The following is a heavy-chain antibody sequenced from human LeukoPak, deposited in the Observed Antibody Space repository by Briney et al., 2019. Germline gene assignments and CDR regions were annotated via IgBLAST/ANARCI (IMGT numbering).Heavy chain of an antibody. CDR1: GYTFTGCY. J-gene: IGHJ4*02. CDR2: INPNSGGT. CDR3: ARRTSPHIAAAGY. D-gene: IGHD6-13*01. Sequence: GALVKVSCKASGYTFTGCYMHWVRQAPGQGLEWMGWINPNSGGTNYAQKFQGRVTMTRDTSISTAYMELSRLRSDDTAVYYCARRTSPHIAAAGYWGQGTLVTVSS. V-gene: IGHV1-2*02.